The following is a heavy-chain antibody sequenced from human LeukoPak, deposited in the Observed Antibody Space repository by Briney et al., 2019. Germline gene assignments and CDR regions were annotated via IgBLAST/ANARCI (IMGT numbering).Heavy chain of an antibody. Sequence: GSLRLSCAASGFTFSSYAMHWVRQVPGKGLEWVAVISYDGSNKYYADSVKGRFTISRDNSKNTLYLQMNSLRAEDTAVYYCARDGPNVFRFGELSRVYDYWGQGTLVTVSS. CDR3: ARDGPNVFRFGELSRVYDY. CDR1: GFTFSSYA. V-gene: IGHV3-30-3*01. D-gene: IGHD3-10*01. CDR2: ISYDGSNK. J-gene: IGHJ4*02.